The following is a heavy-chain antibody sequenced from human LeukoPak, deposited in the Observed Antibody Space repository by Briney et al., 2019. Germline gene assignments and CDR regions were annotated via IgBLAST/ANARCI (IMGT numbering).Heavy chain of an antibody. D-gene: IGHD6-19*01. CDR1: GFTFSSYA. CDR2: ISYDGSNK. J-gene: IGHJ4*02. V-gene: IGHV3-30*04. CDR3: ARKVEYSSGWLYFDY. Sequence: QSGGSLRLSCAASGFTFSSYAMHWVRQAPGKGLEWVAVISYDGSNKYYADSVKGRFTISRDNSKNTLYLQMNSLRAEDTAVYCCARKVEYSSGWLYFDYWGQGTLVTVSS.